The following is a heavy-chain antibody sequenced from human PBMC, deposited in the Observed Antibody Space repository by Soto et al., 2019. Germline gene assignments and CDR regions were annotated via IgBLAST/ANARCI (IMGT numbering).Heavy chain of an antibody. J-gene: IGHJ5*02. D-gene: IGHD3-10*01. Sequence: PSETLSLTCSFSGDSVTSHHLTWIRQSPEKGLEWIGYMHYTGLSHYNPSLKSRLTISVDRSKNQFTLQLTSVTVEDTAVYYCARDGLKKYASGQGFNWFDPWGQGTLVTVSS. CDR2: MHYTGLS. V-gene: IGHV4-59*02. CDR1: GDSVTSHH. CDR3: ARDGLKKYASGQGFNWFDP.